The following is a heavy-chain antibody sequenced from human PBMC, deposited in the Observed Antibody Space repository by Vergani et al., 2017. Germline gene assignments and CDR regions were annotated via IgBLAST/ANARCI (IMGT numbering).Heavy chain of an antibody. D-gene: IGHD3-10*01. CDR1: GGSISSSSYY. CDR3: ASPMVRGVSRDAFDI. V-gene: IGHV4-39*01. J-gene: IGHJ3*02. CDR2: IYYSGST. Sequence: QLQLQESGPGLVKPSETLSLTCTVSGGSISSSSYYWGWIRQPPGKGREWIGSIYYSGSTYYNPSLKSRVTISVDTSKNQFSLKLSSVTAADTAVYYCASPMVRGVSRDAFDIWGQGTMVTVSS.